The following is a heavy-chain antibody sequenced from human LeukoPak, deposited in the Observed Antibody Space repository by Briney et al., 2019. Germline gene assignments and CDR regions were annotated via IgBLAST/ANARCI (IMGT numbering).Heavy chain of an antibody. V-gene: IGHV3-7*01. CDR1: GFTFSSYW. CDR2: IEQDGGET. CDR3: ARRGIISGWYWAYYFDY. D-gene: IGHD6-19*01. J-gene: IGHJ4*02. Sequence: GGSLRLSCAASGFTFSSYWMSWVRQAPGKGLEWVANIEQDGGETYYVDSVKGRFTISRDNAKNSLSLQMNSLRAEDTPVYYCARRGIISGWYWAYYFDYWGQGTLVTVSS.